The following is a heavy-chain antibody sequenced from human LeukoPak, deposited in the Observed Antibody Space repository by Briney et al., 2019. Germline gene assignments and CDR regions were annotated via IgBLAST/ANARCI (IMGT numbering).Heavy chain of an antibody. V-gene: IGHV3-7*01. D-gene: IGHD6-13*01. Sequence: GGSLRLSCAASGFTVSSNYMNWVRQAPGKGLEWVASINQNGAEKSYVDSVKGRFTISRDNPRNSLYLHMNSLRAEDTAVYYCAREGTAAGLYFDLWGQGTLVTVSS. J-gene: IGHJ4*01. CDR2: INQNGAEK. CDR3: AREGTAAGLYFDL. CDR1: GFTVSSNY.